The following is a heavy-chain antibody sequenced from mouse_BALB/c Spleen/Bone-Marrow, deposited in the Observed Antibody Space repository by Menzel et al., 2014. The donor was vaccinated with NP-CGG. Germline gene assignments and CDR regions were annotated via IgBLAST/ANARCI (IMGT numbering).Heavy chain of an antibody. CDR3: SLLGDY. J-gene: IGHJ2*01. V-gene: IGHV1S16*01. Sequence: VQLQESGAELVKPGASVKLSCKASGYTFTRYYIYWVKQRPGQGLEWIGGINPTTGGTHLNERFKTKVTLTVDKSSSTAYMQLSSLTSEDSAVYYCSLLGDYWGQGTTLTVSS. D-gene: IGHD3-3*01. CDR1: GYTFTRYY. CDR2: INPTTGGT.